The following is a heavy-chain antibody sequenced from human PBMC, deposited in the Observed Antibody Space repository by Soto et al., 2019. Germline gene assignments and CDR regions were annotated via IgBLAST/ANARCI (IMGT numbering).Heavy chain of an antibody. CDR2: TYYRSKWFN. Sequence: QAQLQQSGPGLVKPSQTLSLTCAISGDSVSSNSAAWNWIRQSPSRGLEWLGRTYYRSKWFNDYAVSVKSRVTINPDTSKNQFSLQLNSVTPEDTAVYYCARDLGTIFGVDFDYWGQGTLVTVSS. D-gene: IGHD3-3*01. CDR1: GDSVSSNSAA. J-gene: IGHJ4*02. CDR3: ARDLGTIFGVDFDY. V-gene: IGHV6-1*01.